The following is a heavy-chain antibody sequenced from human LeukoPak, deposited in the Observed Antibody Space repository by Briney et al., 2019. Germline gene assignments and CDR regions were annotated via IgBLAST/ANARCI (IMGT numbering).Heavy chain of an antibody. CDR2: IIPILGIA. CDR3: ARGQEGTLRYLDWFFDP. D-gene: IGHD3-9*01. CDR1: GGTFSSYA. V-gene: IGHV1-69*04. Sequence: GSSVKVSCKASGGTFSSYAISWVRQAPGQGLEWMGRIIPILGIANYAQKFQGRVTITADKSTSTAYMELSSLRSEDTAVYYCARGQEGTLRYLDWFFDPWGQGTLVTVSS. J-gene: IGHJ5*02.